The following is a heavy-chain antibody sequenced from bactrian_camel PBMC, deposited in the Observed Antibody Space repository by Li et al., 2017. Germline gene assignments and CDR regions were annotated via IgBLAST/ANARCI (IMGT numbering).Heavy chain of an antibody. D-gene: IGHD5*01. CDR3: ATVRGQAGDAATCFKGWAAFNY. V-gene: IGHV3S61*01. CDR2: IYENGGII. CDR1: GFRVGSFC. J-gene: IGHJ4*01. Sequence: HVQLVESGGGSVQRGGSLRLSSATPGFRVGSFCIGWFRQVTGKEREGVATIYENGGIIVYADSVKGRFTISQEKGKGSVSLQMNSLKPEDTAMYYCATVRGQAGDAATCFKGWAAFNYFGQGTQVTVS.